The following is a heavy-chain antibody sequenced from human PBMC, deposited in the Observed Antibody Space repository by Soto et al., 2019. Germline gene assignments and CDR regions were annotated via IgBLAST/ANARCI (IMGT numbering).Heavy chain of an antibody. CDR3: ARDDYDILTGYYTFDY. Sequence: GGSLRLSCAASGFTFSSYSMNWVRQVPGKGLEWVSSISSSSSYIYYADSVKGRFTISRDNAKNSLYLQMNSLRAEDTAVYYCARDDYDILTGYYTFDYWGQGTLVTVSS. CDR2: ISSSSSYI. V-gene: IGHV3-21*01. CDR1: GFTFSSYS. J-gene: IGHJ4*02. D-gene: IGHD3-9*01.